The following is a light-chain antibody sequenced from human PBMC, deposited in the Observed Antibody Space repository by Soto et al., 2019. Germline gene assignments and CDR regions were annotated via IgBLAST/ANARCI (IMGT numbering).Light chain of an antibody. J-gene: IGKJ5*01. Sequence: EIVLTQSPGTLSLSPGERATLSCRASQSVSSSYLAWYQQKPGQAPRPLIYAASSRATGIPDRFSGSGSGTDFTLTISRLEPEDFAVYYCQQYGGSPITFGQGTRLEIK. V-gene: IGKV3-20*01. CDR2: AAS. CDR3: QQYGGSPIT. CDR1: QSVSSSY.